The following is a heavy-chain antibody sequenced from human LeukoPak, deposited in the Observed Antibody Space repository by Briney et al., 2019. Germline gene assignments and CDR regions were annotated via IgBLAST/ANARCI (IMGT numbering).Heavy chain of an antibody. V-gene: IGHV4-4*07. D-gene: IGHD5-18*01. CDR3: ARDQGYSYGYKNYYYYYMDV. CDR1: GGSISSYY. CDR2: IYTSGST. Sequence: TSETLSLTCTVSGGSISSYYWSWIRQPAGKGLEWIGRIYTSGSTNYNPSLKSRVTMSLDTSKNQFSLRLSSVTAADTAVYFCARDQGYSYGYKNYYYYYMDVWGKGTTVTVSS. J-gene: IGHJ6*03.